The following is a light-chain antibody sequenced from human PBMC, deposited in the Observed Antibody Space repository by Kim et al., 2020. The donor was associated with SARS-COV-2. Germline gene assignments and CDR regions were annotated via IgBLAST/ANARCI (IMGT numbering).Light chain of an antibody. CDR3: CSYAGSSALDV. J-gene: IGLJ1*01. CDR1: SSDVGSYNV. V-gene: IGLV2-23*02. Sequence: QSITISCTETSSDVGSYNVVSWYQQRPGKAPKLIIYEVSKRPSGVSNRFSGSKSDNTASLTISGLQAEDEADYYCCSYAGSSALDVFGTGTKVTVL. CDR2: EVS.